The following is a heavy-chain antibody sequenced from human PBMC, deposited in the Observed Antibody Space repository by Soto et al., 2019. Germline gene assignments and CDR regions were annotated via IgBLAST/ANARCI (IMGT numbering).Heavy chain of an antibody. CDR1: GFTFSDYY. Sequence: PGGSLRLSCAASGFTFSDYYMSWIRQAPGKGLEWVSHISSSGSTIYYADSVKGRFTISRDNAKNSLYLQMNSLRAEDTAVYYCASYSTDYCDYDDAFDIWGQGTMVTVAS. J-gene: IGHJ3*02. CDR3: ASYSTDYCDYDDAFDI. CDR2: ISSSGSTI. D-gene: IGHD4-17*01. V-gene: IGHV3-11*01.